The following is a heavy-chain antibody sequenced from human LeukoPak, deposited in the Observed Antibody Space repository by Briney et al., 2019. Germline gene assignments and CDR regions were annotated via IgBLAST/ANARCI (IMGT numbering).Heavy chain of an antibody. CDR2: ISYDGSNK. D-gene: IGHD6-19*01. CDR1: GFTFSSYA. CDR3: ARDAAVGGFDY. V-gene: IGHV3-30-3*01. J-gene: IGHJ4*02. Sequence: GRSLRLSCAASGFTFSSYAMHWVRQAPGKGLEWVAVISYDGSNKYYADSVKGRFTISRDNSTNTLYLQMNSLRAEDTAVYYCARDAAVGGFDYWGQGTLVTVSS.